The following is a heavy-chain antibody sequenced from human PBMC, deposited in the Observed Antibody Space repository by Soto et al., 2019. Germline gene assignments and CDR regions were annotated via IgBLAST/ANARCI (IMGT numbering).Heavy chain of an antibody. V-gene: IGHV1-69*13. CDR3: ARGVTSTGYYDSSGSDY. CDR1: GGTFSSYA. J-gene: IGHJ4*01. CDR2: IIPIFGTA. D-gene: IGHD3-22*01. Sequence: GASVKVSCKASGGTFSSYAISWVRQAPGQGLEWMGGIIPIFGTANYAQKFQGRVTITADESTSTAYMELSSLRSEDTAVYYCARGVTSTGYYDSSGSDYWGHGTLVTVSS.